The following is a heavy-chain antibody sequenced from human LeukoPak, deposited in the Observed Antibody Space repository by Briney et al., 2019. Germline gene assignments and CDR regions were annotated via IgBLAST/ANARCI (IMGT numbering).Heavy chain of an antibody. V-gene: IGHV4-39*07. CDR2: IYYSGST. D-gene: IGHD2-2*01. Sequence: GSLRLSCAASGFTFSSYSMNWVRQAPGKGLEWIGSIYYSGSTYYNPSLKSRVTISVDTSKNQFSLKLSSVTAADTAVYYCARGSVVVVPAAIFYWFDPWGQGTLVTVSS. J-gene: IGHJ5*02. CDR1: GFTFSSYS. CDR3: ARGSVVVVPAAIFYWFDP.